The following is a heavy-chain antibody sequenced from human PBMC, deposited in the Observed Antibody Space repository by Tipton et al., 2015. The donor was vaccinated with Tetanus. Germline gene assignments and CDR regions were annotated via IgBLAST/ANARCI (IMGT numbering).Heavy chain of an antibody. V-gene: IGHV4-31*03. CDR3: AKVPWEGVYANWFDP. J-gene: IGHJ5*02. CDR1: GGSSSGYY. D-gene: IGHD2-8*01. Sequence: TLSLTCTVYGGSSSGYYWNWIRQHPGKGLEWIGNIYYSGSTYYNPSLKSRVTISVDTSTNQFSLKLSSVTAADTAVYYCAKVPWEGVYANWFDPWGQGTLVTVSS. CDR2: IYYSGST.